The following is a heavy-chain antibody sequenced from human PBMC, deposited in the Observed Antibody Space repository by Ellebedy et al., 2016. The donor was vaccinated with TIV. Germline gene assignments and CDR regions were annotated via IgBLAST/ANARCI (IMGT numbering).Heavy chain of an antibody. D-gene: IGHD5-12*01. CDR1: GGTFNNYA. Sequence: AASVKASCKASGGTFNNYAISWVRQAPGQGLEWMGGIIPIFGTANYAQKFRGRVTITADESTSAAYMDLSSLRYEDTAVYYCARAESGGYAWDYWGQGTLVTVSS. J-gene: IGHJ4*02. CDR3: ARAESGGYAWDY. V-gene: IGHV1-69*13. CDR2: IIPIFGTA.